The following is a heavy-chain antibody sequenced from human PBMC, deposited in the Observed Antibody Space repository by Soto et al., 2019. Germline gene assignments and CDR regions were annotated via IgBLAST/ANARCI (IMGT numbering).Heavy chain of an antibody. J-gene: IGHJ4*02. CDR1: GFPFSNYV. D-gene: IGHD3-10*01. Sequence: PGGSLRLSCAASGFPFSNYVMNWVRQAPGKGLDWVSAISASGGSTYYADSVKGRFTISRDNSKNTLYLQMNSLRAEDTAVCYCARARAVTGYFDYWGQGTLVTVSS. V-gene: IGHV3-23*01. CDR2: ISASGGST. CDR3: ARARAVTGYFDY.